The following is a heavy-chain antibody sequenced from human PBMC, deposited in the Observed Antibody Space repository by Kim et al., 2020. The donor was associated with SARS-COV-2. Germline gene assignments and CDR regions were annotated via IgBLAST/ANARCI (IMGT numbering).Heavy chain of an antibody. Sequence: SETLSLTCAVYGGSFSGYYWSWIRQPPGKGLEWIGEINHSGSTNYNPSLKSRVTISVDTSKNQFSLKLSSVTAADTAVYYCATIGFRSSSWRPFGPWGQGTLVTVSS. V-gene: IGHV4-34*01. CDR1: GGSFSGYY. D-gene: IGHD6-13*01. CDR3: ATIGFRSSSWRPFGP. CDR2: INHSGST. J-gene: IGHJ5*02.